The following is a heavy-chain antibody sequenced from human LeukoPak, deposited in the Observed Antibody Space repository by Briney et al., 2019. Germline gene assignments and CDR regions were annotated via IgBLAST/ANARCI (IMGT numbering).Heavy chain of an antibody. V-gene: IGHV3-7*01. CDR1: GLIFSSYW. Sequence: GGSLRLSCAASGLIFSSYWMSWVRQAPGKGLEWVANIKKDGSEMYYVDSAKGRFTISRDNAKNSLYLQMNSLRADDTAVYHCARQETSSYNGAFDIWGQGTMVTVSS. CDR2: IKKDGSEM. CDR3: ARQETSSYNGAFDI. D-gene: IGHD1-26*01. J-gene: IGHJ3*02.